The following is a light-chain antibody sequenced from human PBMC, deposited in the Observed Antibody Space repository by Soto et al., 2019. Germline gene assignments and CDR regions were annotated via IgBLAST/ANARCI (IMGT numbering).Light chain of an antibody. J-gene: IGLJ3*02. V-gene: IGLV2-23*01. CDR1: SSDVGGYNL. CDR2: EGS. CDR3: CSYAGTRSLV. Sequence: QSALTQPASVSGSPGQSITISCTGTSSDVGGYNLVSWYQHHPGTAPKVIIYEGSKRPSGVSNRFSGSKSGNTDSLTISGLQVEDEADYYCCSYAGTRSLVFGGGTKLTVL.